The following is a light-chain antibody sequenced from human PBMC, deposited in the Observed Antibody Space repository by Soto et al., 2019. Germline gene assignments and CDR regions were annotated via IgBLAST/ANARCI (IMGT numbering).Light chain of an antibody. CDR1: SSDVGSYNL. CDR3: CSYAGSSSVV. CDR2: EVS. J-gene: IGLJ2*01. Sequence: QSVLTQPASVSGSPGQSITISCTGTSSDVGSYNLVSWYQQHPGKAPKLMMYEVSKRPSGVSNRFSGSKSGNTASLTISGPQAEDEADYYCCSYAGSSSVVFGGGTKLTVL. V-gene: IGLV2-23*02.